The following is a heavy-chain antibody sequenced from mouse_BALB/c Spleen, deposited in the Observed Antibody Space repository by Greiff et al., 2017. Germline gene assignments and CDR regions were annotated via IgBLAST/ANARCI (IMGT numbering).Heavy chain of an antibody. V-gene: IGHV5-12-1*01. Sequence: EVQGVESGGGLVKPGGSLKLSCAASGFAFSSYDMSWVRQTPEKRLEWVAYISSGGGSTYYPDTVKGRFTISRDNAKNTLYLQMSSLKSEDTAMYYCARHVDRYDEAWFAYWGQGTLVTVSA. CDR3: ARHVDRYDEAWFAY. CDR1: GFAFSSYD. J-gene: IGHJ3*01. D-gene: IGHD2-14*01. CDR2: ISSGGGST.